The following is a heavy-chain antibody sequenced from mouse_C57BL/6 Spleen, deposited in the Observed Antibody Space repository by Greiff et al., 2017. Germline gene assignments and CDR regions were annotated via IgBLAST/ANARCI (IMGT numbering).Heavy chain of an antibody. CDR1: GFTFTDYY. V-gene: IGHV7-3*01. Sequence: EVQLVESGGGLVQPGGSLSLSCAASGFTFTDYYMSWVRQPPGKALEWLGFIRNKANGYTTEYSASVKGRFTISRDNSQSILYLQMNALRAEDSATYYCARSRHYYAMDYWGQGTSVTVSS. CDR3: ARSRHYYAMDY. CDR2: IRNKANGYTT. J-gene: IGHJ4*01.